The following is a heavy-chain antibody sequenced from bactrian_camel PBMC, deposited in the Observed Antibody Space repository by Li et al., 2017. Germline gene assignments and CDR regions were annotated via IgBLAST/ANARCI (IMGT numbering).Heavy chain of an antibody. Sequence: HVQLVESGGGSVQTGGSLRLSCVASELPYSSYCGGWFRQAPGKEREGVAVMNTGSETTYYSDSMKGRFTISQDSAKNTLYLQIDSLKPEDTAMYYCAADQNAALFPRCPLWVGSQYDYRYWGQGTQVTVS. CDR1: ELPYSSYC. CDR3: AADQNAALFPRCPLWVGSQYDYRY. J-gene: IGHJ4*01. V-gene: IGHV3S1*01. D-gene: IGHD5*01. CDR2: MNTGSETT.